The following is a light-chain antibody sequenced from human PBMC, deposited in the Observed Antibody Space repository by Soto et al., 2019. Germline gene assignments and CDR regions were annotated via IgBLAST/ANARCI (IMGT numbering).Light chain of an antibody. CDR1: QSVSNRY. J-gene: IGKJ4*02. Sequence: EIELTQSPCTLSPSPGERATLSCRASQSVSNRYVACYQQKPSEPPRLLYDGASMGTGGIPDLCSGSGSGAVFTPTISMQEHEVLAEYYCQQYGYSGTFGGGTKVDIK. V-gene: IGKV3-20*01. CDR2: GAS. CDR3: QQYGYSGT.